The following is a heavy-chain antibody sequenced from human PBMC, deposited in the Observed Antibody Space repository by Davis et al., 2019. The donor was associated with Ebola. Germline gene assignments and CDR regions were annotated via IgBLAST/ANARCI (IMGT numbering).Heavy chain of an antibody. V-gene: IGHV3-30*03. CDR2: ISYDGSNK. J-gene: IGHJ1*01. D-gene: IGHD3-16*01. Sequence: GESLKISCAASGFTFSSYGMHWVRQAPGKGLEWVAVISYDGSNKYYADSVKGRFTISRDNAKNSLYLQMNSLRAEDTAVYYCVTGGVRYFQHWGQGTLVTVSS. CDR1: GFTFSSYG. CDR3: VTGGVRYFQH.